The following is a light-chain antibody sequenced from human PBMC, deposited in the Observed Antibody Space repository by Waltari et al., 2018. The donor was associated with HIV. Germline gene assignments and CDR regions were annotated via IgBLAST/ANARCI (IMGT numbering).Light chain of an antibody. V-gene: IGLV2-11*01. CDR1: SRDVGGYHY. J-gene: IGLJ3*02. CDR2: DVS. CDR3: CSYAGSYTWV. Sequence: QSALTQPRSVSGSPGQSVTISCTGTSRDVGGYHYVSWYQQHPGKAPKVMIYDVSKRPSGVPDRFSGSKSGNTASLTISGLQAEDEADYYCCSYAGSYTWVFGGGTKMTVL.